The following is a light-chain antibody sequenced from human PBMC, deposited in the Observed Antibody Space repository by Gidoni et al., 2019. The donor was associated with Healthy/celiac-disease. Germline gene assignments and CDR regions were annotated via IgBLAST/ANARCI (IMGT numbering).Light chain of an antibody. CDR3: QQYNSYSLPT. V-gene: IGKV1-5*01. Sequence: DIQMTQSTSTLSASVGDRVTITCRASQSISSWLAWYQQKPGKAPKLLIYDASSLESGVPSRFSGSGSGTEFTLTISSLQPDDFATYYCQQYNSYSLPTFGQGTKVEIK. CDR1: QSISSW. J-gene: IGKJ1*01. CDR2: DAS.